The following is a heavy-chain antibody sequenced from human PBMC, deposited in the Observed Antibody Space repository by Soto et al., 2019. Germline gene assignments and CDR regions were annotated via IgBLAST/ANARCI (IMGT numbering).Heavy chain of an antibody. D-gene: IGHD2-15*01. CDR2: IDPSDSYT. V-gene: IGHV5-10-1*01. CDR1: GYSFTSYW. J-gene: IGHJ6*02. Sequence: GESLKISCKGSGYSFTSYWISWVRQMPGKGLEWMGRIDPSDSYTNYSPSFQGHVTISADKSISTAYLQWSSLKASDTAMYYCARRIKDIPYYYGMDVWGQGTTVTVSS. CDR3: ARRIKDIPYYYGMDV.